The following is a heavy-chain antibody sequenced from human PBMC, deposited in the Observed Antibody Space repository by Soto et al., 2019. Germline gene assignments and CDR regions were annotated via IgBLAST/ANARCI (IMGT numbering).Heavy chain of an antibody. J-gene: IGHJ4*02. CDR1: GFSISNNYF. V-gene: IGHV4-38-2*01. CDR2: IYHSGSA. Sequence: TLSLTCAVSGFSISNNYFWGWIRQPPGKGLEWIGSIYHSGSAYYNPSLKSRVTISVDTSKSQFSLELSSVTGADTAVYYCARLPPVRYFDSWGQGIQVTVSS. CDR3: ARLPPVRYFDS. D-gene: IGHD3-10*01.